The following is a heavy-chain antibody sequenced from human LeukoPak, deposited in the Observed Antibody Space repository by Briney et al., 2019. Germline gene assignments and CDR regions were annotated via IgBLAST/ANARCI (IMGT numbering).Heavy chain of an antibody. D-gene: IGHD6-19*01. CDR3: AKCIAVAGPFDY. Sequence: GGSLRLSCAASGFTFSSYGMHWVRQAPGKGLEWVAVISYDGSNKYYADSAKGRFTISRDNSKNTLYLQMNSLRAEDTAVYYCAKCIAVAGPFDYWGQGTLVTVSS. V-gene: IGHV3-30*18. CDR2: ISYDGSNK. J-gene: IGHJ4*02. CDR1: GFTFSSYG.